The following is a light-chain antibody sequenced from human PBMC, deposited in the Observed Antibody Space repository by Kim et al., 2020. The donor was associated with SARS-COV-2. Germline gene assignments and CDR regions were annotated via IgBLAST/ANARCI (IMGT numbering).Light chain of an antibody. CDR1: RLWERY. V-gene: IGLV3-1*01. CDR2: QDS. J-gene: IGLJ2*01. CDR3: QAWDSRTTLV. Sequence: SYELTQPPSVSVSPGETVSMTCTGDRLWERYTCWYQQKSGRSPVLFVYQDSKRPSGIPERISGTKSGNIATLTIPRTQAVDEADYYCQAWDSRTTLVFGG.